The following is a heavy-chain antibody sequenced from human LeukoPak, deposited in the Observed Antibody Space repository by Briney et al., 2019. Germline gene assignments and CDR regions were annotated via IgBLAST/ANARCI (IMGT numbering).Heavy chain of an antibody. CDR3: ARHLIYSYIPFDS. Sequence: GGSLRLSCAASGFTFSGYAMSWVRQAPGKGLEWVSVITGSGDNTYYADSVRGRFTISRDNSKNTLYLQMNSLRAEDTAIYYCARHLIYSYIPFDSWGQGTLVTVSS. CDR2: ITGSGDNT. D-gene: IGHD3-16*02. CDR1: GFTFSGYA. J-gene: IGHJ4*02. V-gene: IGHV3-23*01.